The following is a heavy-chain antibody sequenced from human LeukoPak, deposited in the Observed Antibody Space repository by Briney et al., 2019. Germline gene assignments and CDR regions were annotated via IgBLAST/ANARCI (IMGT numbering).Heavy chain of an antibody. CDR1: GYTFTSYY. D-gene: IGHD1-1*01. V-gene: IGHV1-46*01. CDR2: INPSGGST. J-gene: IGHJ4*02. CDR3: ARGTTDDY. Sequence: ASVKVSCKASGYTFTSYYIDWVRQAPGQGLEWMGVINPSGGSTRYAQKFQGRVTMTGDTSTRTVYMEQSSLTSADTAVYYCARGTTDDYWGQGTPVTVSS.